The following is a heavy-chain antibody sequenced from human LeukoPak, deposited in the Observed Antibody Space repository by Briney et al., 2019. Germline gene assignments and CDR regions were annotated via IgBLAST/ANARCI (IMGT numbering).Heavy chain of an antibody. CDR1: GYSISSGYY. D-gene: IGHD4-23*01. CDR3: ARGIYTGATFYLDY. Sequence: PSETLSLTCSVSGYSISSGYYWGWNRQPPGKGLEWIGIIYHSGSTYYNPSLKSRVTISVDTSKNQFSLKLSSVTAADTAVYYCARGIYTGATFYLDYWGQGTLVTVSS. V-gene: IGHV4-38-2*02. CDR2: IYHSGST. J-gene: IGHJ4*02.